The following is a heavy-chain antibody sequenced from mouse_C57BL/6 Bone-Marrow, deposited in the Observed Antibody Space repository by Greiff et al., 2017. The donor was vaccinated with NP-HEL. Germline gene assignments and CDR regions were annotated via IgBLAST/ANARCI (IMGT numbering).Heavy chain of an antibody. CDR3: ARESGDYFDY. CDR1: GYTFTSYW. CDR2: IYPSDSET. J-gene: IGHJ2*01. V-gene: IGHV1-61*01. Sequence: QVHVKQPGAELVRPGSSVKLSCKASGYTFTSYWMDWVKQRPGQGLEWIGNIYPSDSETHYNQKFKDKATLTVDKSSSTAYMQLSSLTSEDSAVSYCARESGDYFDYWGQGTTLTVSS. D-gene: IGHD1-3*01.